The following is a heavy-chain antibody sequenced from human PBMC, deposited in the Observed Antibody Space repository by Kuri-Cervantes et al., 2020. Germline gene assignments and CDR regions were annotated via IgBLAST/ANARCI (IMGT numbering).Heavy chain of an antibody. Sequence: ASVKVSCKVSGYTLTELSMHWVRQAPGKGLEWMGGFDPEDGETIYAQKFQGRVTMTEDTSTDTAYMELSSLRSEDTAVYYCARALDYTSTRADFDYWGQGTLVTVSS. CDR1: GYTLTELS. CDR2: FDPEDGET. D-gene: IGHD4-11*01. J-gene: IGHJ4*02. V-gene: IGHV1-24*01. CDR3: ARALDYTSTRADFDY.